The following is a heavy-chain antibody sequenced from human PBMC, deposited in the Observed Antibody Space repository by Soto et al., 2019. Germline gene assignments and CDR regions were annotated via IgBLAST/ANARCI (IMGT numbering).Heavy chain of an antibody. Sequence: QVHLAESGGGVVQPGRSLRLSCAASGFIFNNFGMHWVRQAPGKGLEWVAVIWFDGSTTYDADSVKGRCTISRDNSKNTLYLEINSLRAEDTAVYYCAKNHNYYDRSGHYYGDGGFDYWGQGTRVTVSS. V-gene: IGHV3-33*08. J-gene: IGHJ4*02. CDR2: IWFDGSTT. CDR3: AKNHNYYDRSGHYYGDGGFDY. D-gene: IGHD3-22*01. CDR1: GFIFNNFG.